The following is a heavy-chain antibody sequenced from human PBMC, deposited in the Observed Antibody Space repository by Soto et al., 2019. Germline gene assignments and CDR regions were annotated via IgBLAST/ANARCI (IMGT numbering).Heavy chain of an antibody. CDR1: EFTFRSYW. J-gene: IGHJ3*01. CDR3: ARSLPGTYGAFDL. V-gene: IGHV3-74*01. D-gene: IGHD1-7*01. Sequence: EVQLVDSGGGLVQPGGSLRLSCAASEFTFRSYWMHWVRQSPGKGLVWVSRISGDGSSTTYADSVRGRFTISRDNGKDTGYLQMDRLRAEDTAVYYFARSLPGTYGAFDLWGQGTMVTVSS. CDR2: ISGDGSST.